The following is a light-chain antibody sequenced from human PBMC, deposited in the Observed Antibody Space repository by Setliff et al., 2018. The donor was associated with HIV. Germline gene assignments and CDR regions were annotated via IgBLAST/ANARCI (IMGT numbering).Light chain of an antibody. J-gene: IGLJ2*01. CDR2: DVS. CDR3: CSYTSSSTFV. Sequence: SALTQPASVSGSPGQSITISCTGTSSDIGDYNYVSWCQQHPGKAPKVMIYDVSKRPSGVSTRFSGSKSGDTASLTISGLQAEDEAHYYCCSYTSSSTFVFGGGTKVTVL. CDR1: SSDIGDYNY. V-gene: IGLV2-14*03.